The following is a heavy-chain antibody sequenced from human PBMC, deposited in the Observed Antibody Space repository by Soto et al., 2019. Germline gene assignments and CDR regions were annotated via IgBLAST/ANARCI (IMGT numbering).Heavy chain of an antibody. V-gene: IGHV3-48*02. CDR2: ISGSGGTI. CDR3: ARETGLRGSGSSYYFDF. J-gene: IGHJ4*02. D-gene: IGHD6-19*01. Sequence: EVQLVESGGGLVQPGGSLSLSCAASGFTLSSYSMHCVRQAPGKGLEWVSYISGSGGTIYYADSVKGRFTISRDKAKNSLSVQMNSLRDEDTAVYFCARETGLRGSGSSYYFDFWGQGTRVTVSS. CDR1: GFTLSSYS.